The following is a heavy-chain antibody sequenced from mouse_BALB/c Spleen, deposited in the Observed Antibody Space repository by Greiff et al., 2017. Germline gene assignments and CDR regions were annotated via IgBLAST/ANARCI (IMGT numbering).Heavy chain of an antibody. D-gene: IGHD2-2*01. V-gene: IGHV1S137*01. CDR1: GYTFTDYA. J-gene: IGHJ4*01. CDR3: ARWLRYAMDY. Sequence: VQLQQSGAELVRPGVSVKISCKGSGYTFTDYAMHWVKQSHAKSLEWIGVISTYYGDASYNQKFKGKATMTVDKSSSTAYMELARLTSEDSAIYYCARWLRYAMDYWGQGTSVTVSS. CDR2: ISTYYGDA.